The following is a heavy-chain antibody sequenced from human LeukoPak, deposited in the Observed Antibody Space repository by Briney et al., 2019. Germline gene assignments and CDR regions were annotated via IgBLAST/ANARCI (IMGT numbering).Heavy chain of an antibody. D-gene: IGHD3-10*01. Sequence: GGSLRLSCAASGFTFSSNFMSWVRQAPGKGLEWVSVISGSGTNTYYADSVKGRFTISRDNAKNSVYLQMNSLRAEDTAVYYCARGLISQFYYGSGSYAVRDDYYYYMDVWGKGTTVTISS. CDR1: GFTFSSNF. CDR3: ARGLISQFYYGSGSYAVRDDYYYYMDV. CDR2: ISGSGTNT. J-gene: IGHJ6*03. V-gene: IGHV3-21*01.